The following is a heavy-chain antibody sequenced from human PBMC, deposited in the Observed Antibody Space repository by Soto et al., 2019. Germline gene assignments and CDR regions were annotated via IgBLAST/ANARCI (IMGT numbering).Heavy chain of an antibody. CDR2: ISSSSSYI. CDR1: GFTFSSYS. Sequence: VQLVESGGGLVKPGGSLRLSCAASGFTFSSYSMNWVRQAPGKGLEWVSSISSSSSYIYYADSVKGRFTISRDNAKNSLYLQMNSLRAEDTAVYYCARDQVTIFGVVIRYYYGMDVWGQGTTVTVSS. D-gene: IGHD3-3*01. J-gene: IGHJ6*02. CDR3: ARDQVTIFGVVIRYYYGMDV. V-gene: IGHV3-21*01.